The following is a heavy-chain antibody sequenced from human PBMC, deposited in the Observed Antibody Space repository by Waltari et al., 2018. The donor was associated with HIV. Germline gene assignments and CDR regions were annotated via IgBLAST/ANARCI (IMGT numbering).Heavy chain of an antibody. CDR3: VKDVNVTDYGVYYSGLDV. D-gene: IGHD4-17*01. Sequence: VESGGIPVQPGGSLRLSCTASGFVFGSHWMHWVRQSPGKGLIWVARIESDGFVEKYANAVKGRFTISRDNGKKKLFLEMKSLRVEDSGIYYWVKDVNVTDYGVYYSGLDVWGQGTTVTV. CDR2: IESDGFVE. V-gene: IGHV3-74*03. J-gene: IGHJ6*02. CDR1: GFVFGSHW.